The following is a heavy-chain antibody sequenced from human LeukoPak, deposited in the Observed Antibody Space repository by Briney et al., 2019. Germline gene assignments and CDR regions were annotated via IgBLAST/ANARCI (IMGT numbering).Heavy chain of an antibody. CDR1: GFTFSRYA. D-gene: IGHD3-10*01. V-gene: IGHV3-30-3*01. CDR3: ARRGSGSVFYYYGMDV. J-gene: IGHJ6*02. Sequence: GGSLRLSCATSGFTFSRYAMHWVRQAPGKGLEWVALISYDANIGSNKYYADSVKGRFTISRDNSKNTLYLQMNSLRAEDTAVYYCARRGSGSVFYYYGMDVWGQGTTVTVSS. CDR2: ISYDANIGSNK.